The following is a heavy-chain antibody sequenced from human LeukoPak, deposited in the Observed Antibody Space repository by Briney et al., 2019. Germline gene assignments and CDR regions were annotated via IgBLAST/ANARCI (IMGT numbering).Heavy chain of an antibody. Sequence: GSSVKVSCKASGGTFSSYAISWVRQAPGQGLEWMGGIIPIFGTANYAQKFQGRVTITTDESTSTAYMELSSLRSEDTAVYYCARDRQQLGSYYYYYMDVWGKGTTVTVSS. J-gene: IGHJ6*03. CDR2: IIPIFGTA. CDR3: ARDRQQLGSYYYYYMDV. CDR1: GGTFSSYA. D-gene: IGHD6-13*01. V-gene: IGHV1-69*05.